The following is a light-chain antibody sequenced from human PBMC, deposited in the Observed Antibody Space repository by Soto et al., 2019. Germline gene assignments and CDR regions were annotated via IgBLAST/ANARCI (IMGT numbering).Light chain of an antibody. CDR2: GAS. CDR1: QSVSSSY. CDR3: QQYGSSPRT. J-gene: IGKJ1*01. Sequence: EIVLTQSPGTLSLSPGERATLSCRASQSVSSSYLAWYQQKPGQAPRLLIYGASSRTTGIPDRFSGSGSGTDFTLTINRLEPEDFAVYYCQQYGSSPRTFGQRTKVDIK. V-gene: IGKV3-20*01.